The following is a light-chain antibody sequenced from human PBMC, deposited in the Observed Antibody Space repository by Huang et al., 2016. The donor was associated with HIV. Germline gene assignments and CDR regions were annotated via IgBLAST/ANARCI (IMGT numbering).Light chain of an antibody. Sequence: EIVLTQSPATLSVSPGDRAPLSCGASQSVSSNLAWHQQKPGQAPRLIIYGASTRATAIPARFSGSGSGTEFTLTISSLQSEDIAVYYCQQYNNWPLSFGGGTKVEIK. CDR1: QSVSSN. V-gene: IGKV3-15*01. CDR2: GAS. J-gene: IGKJ4*01. CDR3: QQYNNWPLS.